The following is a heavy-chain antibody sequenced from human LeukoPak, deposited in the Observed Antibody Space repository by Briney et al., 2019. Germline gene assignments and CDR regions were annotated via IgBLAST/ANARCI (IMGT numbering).Heavy chain of an antibody. CDR1: GFTFSSYE. CDR2: ISSSSSYI. Sequence: PGGSLRLSCAASGFTFSSYEMNWVRQAPGKGLEWVSYISSSSSYIYYADSVKGRFTISRDNAKNSLYLQMNSLRAEDTAVYYCARDPDSSGYYHALDIWGQGTMVTVSS. D-gene: IGHD3-22*01. CDR3: ARDPDSSGYYHALDI. J-gene: IGHJ3*02. V-gene: IGHV3-21*05.